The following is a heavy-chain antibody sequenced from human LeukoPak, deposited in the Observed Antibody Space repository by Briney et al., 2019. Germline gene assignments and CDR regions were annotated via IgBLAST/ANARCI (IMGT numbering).Heavy chain of an antibody. D-gene: IGHD3-10*01. CDR2: IYHSGST. CDR3: ARRDGSGSYYNPRHPFDY. V-gene: IGHV4-4*02. J-gene: IGHJ4*02. Sequence: ASETLSLTCAVSGGSISSSNWWSWVRQPPGKGLEWSGEIYHSGSTNYNPSLKRRVTISVDKSKNQFSLKLSSVTAADTAVYYCARRDGSGSYYNPRHPFDYWGQGTLVTVSS. CDR1: GGSISSSNW.